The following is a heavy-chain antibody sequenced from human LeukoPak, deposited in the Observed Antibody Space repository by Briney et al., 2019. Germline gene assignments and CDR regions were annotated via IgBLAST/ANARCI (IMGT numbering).Heavy chain of an antibody. CDR2: ITSSSSYI. D-gene: IGHD3-10*02. CDR1: GFTFSSYS. J-gene: IGHJ6*04. CDR3: AELGITMIGGV. V-gene: IGHV3-21*01. Sequence: GGSLPLSCAASGFTFSSYSMNWVRPAPGKGLEWVSSITSSSSYIYYADSVKGRFTISRDNAKNSLYLQMNSLRAEDTAVYYCAELGITMIGGVWGKGTTVTISS.